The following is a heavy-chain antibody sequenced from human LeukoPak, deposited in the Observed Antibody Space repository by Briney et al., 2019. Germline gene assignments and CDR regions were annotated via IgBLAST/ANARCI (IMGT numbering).Heavy chain of an antibody. CDR2: IYPGDSDT. J-gene: IGHJ3*02. Sequence: GESLKISCKGPGYSFTSYWIGGVRPMPGKGREWMGIIYPGDSDTRYSPSFQGQVTISADKSLSTAYLQWSSLKASDTAMYYCARQGPRAFDIWGQGTMVTVSS. CDR1: GYSFTSYW. V-gene: IGHV5-51*01. CDR3: ARQGPRAFDI.